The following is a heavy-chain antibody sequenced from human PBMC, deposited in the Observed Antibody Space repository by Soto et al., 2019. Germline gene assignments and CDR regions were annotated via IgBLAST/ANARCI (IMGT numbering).Heavy chain of an antibody. J-gene: IGHJ6*02. V-gene: IGHV1-69*13. D-gene: IGHD5-18*01. CDR1: GGTFSSYA. CDR2: IIPIFGAA. Sequence: SVKVSCKASGGTFSSYAISWVRQAPGQGLEWMGGIIPIFGAANYAQKFQGRVTITADESTSTAYMELSSLRSEDTAVYYCARDGYSYCYDYSPEPGALTTYYYFGMDLWGQGTTVTVSS. CDR3: ARDGYSYCYDYSPEPGALTTYYYFGMDL.